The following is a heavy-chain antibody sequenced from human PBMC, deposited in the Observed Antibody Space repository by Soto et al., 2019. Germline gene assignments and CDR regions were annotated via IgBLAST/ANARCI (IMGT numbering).Heavy chain of an antibody. CDR3: ARGVQAADTRGTWSDP. CDR2: INHSGST. CDR1: GGSFSGYY. Sequence: QVQLQQWGAGLLKPSETLSLTCAVYGGSFSGYYWSWIRQPPGKGLEWIGEINHSGSTNYNPSLKSAVTMSEHSANAQCPLHLRAGTAADTAVYYCARGVQAADTRGTWSDPWRQGTLVTVSS. J-gene: IGHJ5*02. D-gene: IGHD6-13*01. V-gene: IGHV4-34*01.